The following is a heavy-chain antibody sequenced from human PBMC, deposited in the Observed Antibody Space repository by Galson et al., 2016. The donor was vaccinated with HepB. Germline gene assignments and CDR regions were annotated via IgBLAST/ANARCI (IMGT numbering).Heavy chain of an antibody. CDR2: ITRSGDAT. V-gene: IGHV3-23*01. Sequence: SLRLSCAASGFSFSNSGMSWVRQAPGRGLEWVSGITRSGDATHDADFVKGRFTISRDNSKNTLYLYMNNLTAGDTAIYYCGKHGGFDHWGQGALVTVSS. CDR3: GKHGGFDH. J-gene: IGHJ5*02. CDR1: GFSFSNSG. D-gene: IGHD3-16*01.